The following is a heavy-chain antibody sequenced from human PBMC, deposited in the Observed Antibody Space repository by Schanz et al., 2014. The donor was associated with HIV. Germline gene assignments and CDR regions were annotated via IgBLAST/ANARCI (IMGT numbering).Heavy chain of an antibody. CDR1: GFALNRHS. V-gene: IGHV3-48*01. CDR2: ISTTGYTI. D-gene: IGHD2-2*01. J-gene: IGHJ4*02. CDR3: AKVGRIYSTTWIDY. Sequence: EVQLVESGGGLVKPGGSLRLSCAASGFALNRHSLNWVRQAPGKGLEWLSYISTTGYTIHYANSVMGRFTISRDNSKNTLYLQMNSLRREDTAVYYCAKVGRIYSTTWIDYWGQGTLVTVSS.